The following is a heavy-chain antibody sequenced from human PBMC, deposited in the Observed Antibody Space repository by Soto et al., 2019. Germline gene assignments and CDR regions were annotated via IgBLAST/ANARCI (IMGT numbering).Heavy chain of an antibody. CDR1: GGSFSDYY. Sequence: QVQLQQWGAGLLKPSETLSLTCGVYGGSFSDYYWSWIRQPPGKGLEWIGEINHRGSTDYNPSLKSRVTISVDPSKNQFSLMLSSVTAADTAVYYCARGASWGEDAFDIWGQGTMVTVSS. J-gene: IGHJ3*02. D-gene: IGHD7-27*01. V-gene: IGHV4-34*01. CDR2: INHRGST. CDR3: ARGASWGEDAFDI.